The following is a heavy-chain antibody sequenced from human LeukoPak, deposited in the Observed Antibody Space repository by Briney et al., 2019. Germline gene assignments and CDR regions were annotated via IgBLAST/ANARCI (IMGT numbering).Heavy chain of an antibody. CDR1: GFVFGDYD. CDR3: AKPSGSGVDY. D-gene: IGHD1-26*01. J-gene: IGHJ4*02. Sequence: GGSLRLSCGASGFVFGDYDMHWVRQAPGKGLERVAFIRSDGYHTYYTDSVKGRFIITRDNFKNTLYLQMNSLRLEDMAVYYCAKPSGSGVDYWGRGTRVTVSS. V-gene: IGHV3-30*02. CDR2: IRSDGYHT.